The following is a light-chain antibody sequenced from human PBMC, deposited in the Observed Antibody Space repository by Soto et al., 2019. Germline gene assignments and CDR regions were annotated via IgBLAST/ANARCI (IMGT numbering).Light chain of an antibody. V-gene: IGKV1-5*01. CDR3: QQDNRYSLRHT. Sequence: DIQMTQSPSTLSASVGDRVTITCRASQSISSWLAWYQQKPGKAPKLLIYDASSLESGVPARFSGSGAGTEVTLTISGLQADEFAAEDGQQDNRYSLRHTFGQGTKREIK. CDR1: QSISSW. J-gene: IGKJ2*01. CDR2: DAS.